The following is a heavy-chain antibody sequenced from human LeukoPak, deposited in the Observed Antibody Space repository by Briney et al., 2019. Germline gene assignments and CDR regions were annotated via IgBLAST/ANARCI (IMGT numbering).Heavy chain of an antibody. D-gene: IGHD4-17*01. CDR1: DGSFSGYY. CDR3: ARAGGSTVTTLNYYYYYYYYMDV. J-gene: IGHJ6*03. CDR2: INHGGST. Sequence: SSETLSLTCAVYDGSFSGYYWSWIRQPPGKGLEWIGEINHGGSTNYNPSPKSRVSISVDTSKNQFSLKLSSVTAADTAVYYCARAGGSTVTTLNYYYYYYYYMDVWGKGTTVTVSS. V-gene: IGHV4-34*01.